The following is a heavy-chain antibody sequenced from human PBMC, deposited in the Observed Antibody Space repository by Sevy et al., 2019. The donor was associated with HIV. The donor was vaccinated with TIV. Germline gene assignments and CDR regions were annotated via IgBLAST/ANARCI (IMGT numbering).Heavy chain of an antibody. CDR3: VRDFDKDDSGYSDWFDS. V-gene: IGHV3-7*01. Sequence: GGSLRLSCAASGFSFSIYWMSWVRQAPGKGLEWVASTKEDGSERKKVDSGKGRSIISRDNAKNALYLQMNSLKAEDTAVDYCVRDFDKDDSGYSDWFDSWGQGTLVTVSS. D-gene: IGHD3-22*01. CDR1: GFSFSIYW. CDR2: TKEDGSER. J-gene: IGHJ5*01.